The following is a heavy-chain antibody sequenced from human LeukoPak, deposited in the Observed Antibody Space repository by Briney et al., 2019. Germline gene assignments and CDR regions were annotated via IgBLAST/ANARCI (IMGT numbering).Heavy chain of an antibody. CDR2: ISGSGVST. Sequence: GGSLRLSCAASGFTFSSYGMHWVRQAPGKGLEWVSAISGSGVSTYYADSVKGRFTISRDNSKNTLYLQMSSLRAEDTAVYYCAKDYRYCTSTSCYGDDAFDIWGQGTMVTVSS. CDR1: GFTFSSYG. V-gene: IGHV3-23*01. CDR3: AKDYRYCTSTSCYGDDAFDI. D-gene: IGHD2-2*01. J-gene: IGHJ3*02.